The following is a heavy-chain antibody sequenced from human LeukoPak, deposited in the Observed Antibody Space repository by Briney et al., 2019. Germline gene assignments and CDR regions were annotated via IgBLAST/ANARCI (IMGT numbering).Heavy chain of an antibody. CDR3: ARVSLVRGAPDYYFDY. V-gene: IGHV4-59*12. CDR2: IYYSGST. J-gene: IGHJ4*02. D-gene: IGHD3-10*01. CDR1: DDSISNYY. Sequence: SETLSLTCTVSDDSISNYYWSWIRQPPGQGLEWIGYIYYSGSTNYNPSLKSRVTMSVDTSKNQFSLKLSSVTAADTAVYYCARVSLVRGAPDYYFDYWGQGTLVTVSS.